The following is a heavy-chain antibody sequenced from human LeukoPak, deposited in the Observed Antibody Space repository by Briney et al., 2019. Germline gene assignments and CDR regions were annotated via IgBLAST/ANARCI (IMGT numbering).Heavy chain of an antibody. J-gene: IGHJ4*02. CDR3: ASGPPGWYDSSGYRDY. V-gene: IGHV1-18*01. CDR2: ISAYNGNT. CDR1: GYTFTSYG. D-gene: IGHD3-22*01. Sequence: ASVKVSCKASGYTFTSYGISWVRQAPGQGLEWMGWISAYNGNTNCAQKLQGRVTMTTDTSTSTAYMELRSLRSDDTAVYYCASGPPGWYDSSGYRDYWGQGTLVTVSS.